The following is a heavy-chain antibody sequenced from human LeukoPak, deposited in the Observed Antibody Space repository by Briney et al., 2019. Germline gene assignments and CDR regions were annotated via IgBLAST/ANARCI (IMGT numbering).Heavy chain of an antibody. Sequence: GASVKVSCKASGGTFNSYSISWVRQAPGQGHEWMGGIIPIFGTVNYAQKFQGRVTITTDESTNTAYMELSSLRSEDTAVYYCARGNSGYDTLYLDYWGQGTLVTVSS. J-gene: IGHJ4*02. CDR2: IIPIFGTV. CDR3: ARGNSGYDTLYLDY. V-gene: IGHV1-69*05. D-gene: IGHD5-12*01. CDR1: GGTFNSYS.